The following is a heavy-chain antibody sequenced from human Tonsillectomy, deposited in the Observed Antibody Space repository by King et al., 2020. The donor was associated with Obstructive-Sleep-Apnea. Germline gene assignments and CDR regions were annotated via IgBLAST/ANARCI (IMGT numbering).Heavy chain of an antibody. D-gene: IGHD3-16*02. V-gene: IGHV3-30*04. CDR2: ISYYGSNK. CDR3: ARDFTMIMFGGVIVD. CDR1: GFTFSSYA. Sequence: VQLVESGGGVVQPGRSLRLSCAASGFTFSSYAMHWVRQAPGKGLEWVAVISYYGSNKYYTDSGKGRFSISRDNSKNTLYLQMNSLRPEDTAMYYCARDFTMIMFGGVIVDWGQGTLVTVSS. J-gene: IGHJ4*02.